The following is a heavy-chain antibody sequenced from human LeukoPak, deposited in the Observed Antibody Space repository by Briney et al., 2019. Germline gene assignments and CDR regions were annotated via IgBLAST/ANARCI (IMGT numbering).Heavy chain of an antibody. J-gene: IGHJ4*02. CDR1: GFTFSSYA. D-gene: IGHD4-17*01. CDR3: ARDPTWGDYGDDYVHGRFDF. Sequence: GGSLRLSCAASGFTFSSYAMHWVRQAPGKGLEWVAVISYDGSNKYYADSVKGRFTLSRDNSKNMLFLLMNSLRAEDTAVYYCARDPTWGDYGDDYVHGRFDFWGQGTLVTVSS. CDR2: ISYDGSNK. V-gene: IGHV3-30-3*01.